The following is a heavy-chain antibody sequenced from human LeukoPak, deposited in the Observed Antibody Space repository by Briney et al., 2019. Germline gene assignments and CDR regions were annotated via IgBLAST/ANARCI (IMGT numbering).Heavy chain of an antibody. D-gene: IGHD2-21*02. CDR1: GFTFSSYA. CDR3: AKQDAYCGGDCYSIDY. CDR2: VSGSGGST. V-gene: IGHV3-23*01. J-gene: IGHJ4*02. Sequence: AGGSLRLSCAASGFTFSSYAMSWVRQAPGKGLEWVSAVSGSGGSTYYADSVKGRFTISRDNSKNTLYLQMNSLRAEDTAVYYCAKQDAYCGGDCYSIDYWGQGTLVTVSS.